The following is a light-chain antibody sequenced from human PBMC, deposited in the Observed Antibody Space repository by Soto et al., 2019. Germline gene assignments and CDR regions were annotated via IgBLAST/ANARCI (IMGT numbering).Light chain of an antibody. CDR1: QSVSSSY. CDR2: RTS. J-gene: IGKJ4*01. Sequence: EIVLTQSPGTLSLSPGERVTLSCGASQSVSSSYLAWYQQKPGQAPRLLIYRTSTRATGIPDRFSGSRSGTELSLTFSRLEPEDFAVYYCHQYGCSVRHTFGEGTKLEIK. V-gene: IGKV3-20*01. CDR3: HQYGCSVRHT.